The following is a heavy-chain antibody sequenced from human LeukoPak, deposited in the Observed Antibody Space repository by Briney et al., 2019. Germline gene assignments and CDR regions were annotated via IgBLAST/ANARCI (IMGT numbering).Heavy chain of an antibody. CDR3: ARVLRRMTTISNWFDP. D-gene: IGHD5-24*01. CDR1: GYSISSGYY. Sequence: KSSETLSLTCTVSGYSISSGYYWGWIRQPPGKGLEWIGSIYHSGSTYYNPSLKSRVTISVDTSKNQFSLKLSSVTAADTAVYYCARVLRRMTTISNWFDPWGQGTLVTVSS. V-gene: IGHV4-38-2*02. CDR2: IYHSGST. J-gene: IGHJ5*02.